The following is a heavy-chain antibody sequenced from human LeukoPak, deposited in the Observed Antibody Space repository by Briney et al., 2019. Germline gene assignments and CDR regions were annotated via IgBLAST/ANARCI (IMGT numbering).Heavy chain of an antibody. V-gene: IGHV3-9*01. CDR2: ISWNSGSI. J-gene: IGHJ4*02. CDR1: GFTFDDYA. Sequence: GGSLRLSCAASGFTFDDYAMHWVRQAPGKGLEWVSGISWNSGSIGYADSVKGRFTISGDNAKNSLYLQMNGLRAEDTASYYCAKGSSTENYFDYWGQGTLVTVSS. CDR3: AKGSSTENYFDY. D-gene: IGHD1-26*01.